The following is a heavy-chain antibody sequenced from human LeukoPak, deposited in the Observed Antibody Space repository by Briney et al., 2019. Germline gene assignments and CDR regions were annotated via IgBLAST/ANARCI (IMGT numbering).Heavy chain of an antibody. V-gene: IGHV3-30-3*01. J-gene: IGHJ5*02. Sequence: QSGGSLRLSCATSGFTFSRYAMHWVRQAPGKGLEWVALISYDANIGSNKYYADSVKGRFTISRDNSKNTLYLQMNSLRAEDTAVYYCARVPKSGPHNWFDPWGQGTLVTVSS. CDR3: ARVPKSGPHNWFDP. D-gene: IGHD2-2*01. CDR1: GFTFSRYA. CDR2: ISYDANIGSNK.